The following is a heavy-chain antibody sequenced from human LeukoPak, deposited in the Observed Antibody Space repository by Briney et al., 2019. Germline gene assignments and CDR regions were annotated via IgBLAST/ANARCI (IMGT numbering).Heavy chain of an antibody. J-gene: IGHJ3*02. V-gene: IGHV3-53*04. Sequence: GGSLRRSCAASGFTVSSNYMSWVRQAPGKGLEGVSVIYSGGSTYYADSVKGRFTISRHNSKNTLYLQMNSLRAEDTAVYYCARAHPPWEMATRKGGDAFDIWGQGTMVTVSS. CDR3: ARAHPPWEMATRKGGDAFDI. CDR2: IYSGGST. D-gene: IGHD5-24*01. CDR1: GFTVSSNY.